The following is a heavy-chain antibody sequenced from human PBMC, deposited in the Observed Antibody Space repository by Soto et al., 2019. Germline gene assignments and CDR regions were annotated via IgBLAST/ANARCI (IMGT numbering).Heavy chain of an antibody. J-gene: IGHJ5*02. D-gene: IGHD3-3*01. CDR3: ASVAFGGVATNWLGP. V-gene: IGHV3-48*03. Sequence: GGSLRLSCASSGFTFRKYEMTWVRQAPGKGLECISYINKNSSIIYYAASVRGRFTISRDNADNSLFLQRSSLRAEDTAIYYCASVAFGGVATNWLGPYGQETLVAVFS. CDR2: INKNSSII. CDR1: GFTFRKYE.